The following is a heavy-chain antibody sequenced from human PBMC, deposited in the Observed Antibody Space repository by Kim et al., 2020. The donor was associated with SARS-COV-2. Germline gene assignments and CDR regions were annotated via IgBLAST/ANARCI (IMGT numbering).Heavy chain of an antibody. J-gene: IGHJ5*02. V-gene: IGHV4-39*01. Sequence: PSPKSRVTISVDTSKNQFSLKLSSVTAADTAVYYCARHVGATSTVWFDPWGQGTLVTVSS. D-gene: IGHD1-26*01. CDR3: ARHVGATSTVWFDP.